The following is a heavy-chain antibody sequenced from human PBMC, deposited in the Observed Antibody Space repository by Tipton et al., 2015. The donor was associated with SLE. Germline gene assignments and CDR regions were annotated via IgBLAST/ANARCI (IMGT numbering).Heavy chain of an antibody. CDR3: ARDPLYCSGGSCYED. Sequence: GLVKPSETLSLTCTVSGGSISSSSYYWGWIRQPPGKGLEWIGSIYYSGSTYYNPSLKSRVTISVDTSKNQFSLKLSSVTAADTAVYYCARDPLYCSGGSCYEDWGQGTLVTVSS. CDR2: IYYSGST. CDR1: GGSISSSSYY. D-gene: IGHD2-15*01. V-gene: IGHV4-39*07. J-gene: IGHJ4*02.